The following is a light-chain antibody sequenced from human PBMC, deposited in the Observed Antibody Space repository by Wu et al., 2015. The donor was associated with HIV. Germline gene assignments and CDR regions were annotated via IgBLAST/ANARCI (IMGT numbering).Light chain of an antibody. CDR1: QGISSY. CDR2: AAS. J-gene: IGKJ4*01. CDR3: QQLNSSPLT. V-gene: IGKV1-9*01. Sequence: IQLTQSPSSLSASVGDRVTITCRASQGISSYLAWYQQKPGKAPNLLIYAASTLQSGVPSRFSGSGSGTDFTLTISSLQPEDFATYYCQQLNSSPLTFGGGTKVEIK.